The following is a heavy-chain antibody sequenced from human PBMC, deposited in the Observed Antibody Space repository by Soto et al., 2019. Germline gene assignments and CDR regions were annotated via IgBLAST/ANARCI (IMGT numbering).Heavy chain of an antibody. V-gene: IGHV1-46*01. CDR1: GYTFTSYY. CDR2: INPSGGST. CDR3: ARVGHYDFWSGYYPAYFDY. D-gene: IGHD3-3*01. Sequence: VKVSCKASGYTFTSYYMHWVRQAPGQGLEWMGIINPSGGSTSYAQKFQGRVTITRDTSTSTVYMELSSLRSEDTAVYYCARVGHYDFWSGYYPAYFDYWGQGTLVTVSS. J-gene: IGHJ4*02.